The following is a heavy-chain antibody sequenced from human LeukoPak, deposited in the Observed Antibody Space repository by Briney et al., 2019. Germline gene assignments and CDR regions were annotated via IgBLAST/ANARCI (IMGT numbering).Heavy chain of an antibody. CDR3: ARDPGRVVPYYGLGAFGI. J-gene: IGHJ3*02. CDR2: ISSISSTI. Sequence: PGGSLRLSCAASGFTFSSYSMNWVRQAPGKGLEWVSYISSISSTIYYADSVKGRFTISRDNAKNSLYLQMNSLRAEDTAVYYCARDPGRVVPYYGLGAFGIWGQGTMVTVSS. CDR1: GFTFSSYS. D-gene: IGHD3-10*01. V-gene: IGHV3-48*01.